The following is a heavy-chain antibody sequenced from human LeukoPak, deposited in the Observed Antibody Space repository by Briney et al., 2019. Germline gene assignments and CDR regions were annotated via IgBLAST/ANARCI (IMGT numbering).Heavy chain of an antibody. D-gene: IGHD4-17*01. CDR3: ARPTNYGDYVGAFAI. Sequence: GGSLRLSCAASGFTVSSNYMSWVRQAPGKGLEWDSVIYSGGSTYYADSVKGRFTISRHNSKNTLYLQMNSLRAEDTAVYYCARPTNYGDYVGAFAIWGQGTMVTVSS. V-gene: IGHV3-53*04. J-gene: IGHJ3*02. CDR2: IYSGGST. CDR1: GFTVSSNY.